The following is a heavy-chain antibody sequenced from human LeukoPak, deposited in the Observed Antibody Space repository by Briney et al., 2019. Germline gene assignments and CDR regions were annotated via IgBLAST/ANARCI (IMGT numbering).Heavy chain of an antibody. CDR1: GFTFSSYA. V-gene: IGHV3-23*01. Sequence: GGSLRLSCVASGFTFSSYAMSWVRQAPGKGLEWVSVISASAGSTYCADSVKGRFTISRDNSKNTLYLQMNSLRAEDTAVYYCAKDSPLGSWYGLIDYWGQGTLVTVSS. CDR2: ISASAGST. J-gene: IGHJ4*02. CDR3: AKDSPLGSWYGLIDY. D-gene: IGHD6-13*01.